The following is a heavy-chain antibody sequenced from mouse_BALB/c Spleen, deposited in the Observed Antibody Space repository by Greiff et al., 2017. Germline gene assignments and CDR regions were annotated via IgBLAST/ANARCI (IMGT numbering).Heavy chain of an antibody. D-gene: IGHD3-1*01. Sequence: VQLKESGPDLVAPSQSLSITCTVSGFSLTSYGVHWVRQPPGKGLEWLVVIWSDGSTTYNSALKSRLSISKDNSKSQVFLKMNSLQTDDTAMYYCARQLGLRYYAMDYWGQGTSVTVSS. CDR2: IWSDGST. CDR1: GFSLTSYG. CDR3: ARQLGLRYYAMDY. J-gene: IGHJ4*01. V-gene: IGHV2-6-2*01.